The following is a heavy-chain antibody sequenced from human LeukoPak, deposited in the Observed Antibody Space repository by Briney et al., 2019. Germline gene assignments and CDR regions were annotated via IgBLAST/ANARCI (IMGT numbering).Heavy chain of an antibody. D-gene: IGHD3-9*01. V-gene: IGHV3-21*01. CDR1: GFTFSSYS. Sequence: GGSLRLSCAASGFTFSSYSMNWVRQAPGKGLEWVSSISSSSSYIYYADSVKGRFTISRDNAKNSLYLQMNSLRAEDTAVYYCARGPPYYDILTGYLPLDYWGQGTLVTVSS. CDR3: ARGPPYYDILTGYLPLDY. J-gene: IGHJ4*02. CDR2: ISSSSSYI.